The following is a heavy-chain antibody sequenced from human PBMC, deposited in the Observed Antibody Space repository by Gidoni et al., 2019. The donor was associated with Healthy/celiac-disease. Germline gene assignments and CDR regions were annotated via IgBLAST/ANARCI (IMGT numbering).Heavy chain of an antibody. D-gene: IGHD5-12*01. CDR2: ISGSGGST. CDR1: GFTFSSYA. V-gene: IGHV3-23*01. J-gene: IGHJ6*02. CDR3: AKEDGGYGWVTYYYDGMDV. Sequence: EVQLLASGGGLVQPGGSLRLSCAASGFTFSSYAMSWVRQAPGKGMEWVSAISGSGGSTYYTDSVKGRFTISRDNSKNTLYLQMNSLRAEDTAVYYCAKEDGGYGWVTYYYDGMDVWGQGTTVTVSS.